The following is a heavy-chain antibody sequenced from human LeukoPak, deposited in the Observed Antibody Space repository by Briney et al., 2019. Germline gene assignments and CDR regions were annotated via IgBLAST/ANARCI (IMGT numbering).Heavy chain of an antibody. CDR2: ISYSGST. CDR3: ASCRRFGVLAFDI. D-gene: IGHD3-10*01. CDR1: SGSIRNTNYY. J-gene: IGHJ3*02. V-gene: IGHV4-39*07. Sequence: SETLSLTCTVSSGSIRNTNYYWGWIRQPPGKGLEWIGSISYSGSTNYNPSLKSRVTISVDTSKNQFSLKLSSVTAADAAVYYCASCRRFGVLAFDIWGQGTMVTVSS.